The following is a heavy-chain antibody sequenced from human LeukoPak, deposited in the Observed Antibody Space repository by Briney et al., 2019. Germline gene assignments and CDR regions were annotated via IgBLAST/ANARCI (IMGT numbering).Heavy chain of an antibody. D-gene: IGHD1-26*01. CDR1: GGSISSYY. CDR3: ARASCSGSYFDY. Sequence: SETLSLTCTVSGGSISSYYWSWIRQPPGKGLEWIGYIYYSGSTNYNPSLKSRVTISVDTSKNQFSLKLSSVTAADTAVYYCARASCSGSYFDYWGQGTLVTVSS. CDR2: IYYSGST. J-gene: IGHJ4*02. V-gene: IGHV4-59*01.